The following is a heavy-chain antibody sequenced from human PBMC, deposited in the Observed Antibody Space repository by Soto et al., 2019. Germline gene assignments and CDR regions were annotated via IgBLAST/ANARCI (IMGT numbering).Heavy chain of an antibody. CDR1: GGTFSSYT. J-gene: IGHJ6*03. Sequence: QVQLVQSGAEVKKPGSSVKVSCKASGGTFSSYTISWVRQAPGQGLEWMGRIIPILGIANYAQKCQGSVTITADKATSTAYMELSGLGSEDTAVYYCARDRGGSIWSHNYYYYMDVWGKGTTVTVSS. CDR2: IIPILGIA. CDR3: ARDRGGSIWSHNYYYYMDV. V-gene: IGHV1-69*08. D-gene: IGHD6-13*01.